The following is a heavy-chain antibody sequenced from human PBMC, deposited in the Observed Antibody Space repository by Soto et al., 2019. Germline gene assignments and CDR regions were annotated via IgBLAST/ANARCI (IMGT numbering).Heavy chain of an antibody. J-gene: IGHJ4*02. CDR2: VFYGGRT. Sequence: SETLSLTCSVAGGSLNGFYWSWIRQSPGKGLEWIGFVFYGGRTNYNPSLKSRVTMSIDTSKNQFSLRLKSMTAEDAGLYYCARGQWELVFWGQGIRVTVSS. V-gene: IGHV4-59*01. CDR1: GGSLNGFY. CDR3: ARGQWELVF. D-gene: IGHD1-26*01.